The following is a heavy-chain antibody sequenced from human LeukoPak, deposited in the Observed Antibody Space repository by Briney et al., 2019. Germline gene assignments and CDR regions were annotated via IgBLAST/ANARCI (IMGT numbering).Heavy chain of an antibody. D-gene: IGHD1-20*01. CDR1: GYTFTDYY. CDR3: AGLPRYNWNEPLDY. V-gene: IGHV1-2*02. Sequence: ASVKVSCKASGYTFTDYYIHWVRQAPGQGLEWMGCIKPNSGGTKYAQTFQGRVTMTGDMSINTAYMELSRLTYDDTAVYYCAGLPRYNWNEPLDYWGQGTLVTVSS. J-gene: IGHJ4*02. CDR2: IKPNSGGT.